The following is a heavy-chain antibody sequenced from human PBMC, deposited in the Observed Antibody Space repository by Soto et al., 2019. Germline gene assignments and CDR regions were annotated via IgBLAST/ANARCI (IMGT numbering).Heavy chain of an antibody. Sequence: QVQLVQSGAELRTPGSSVKVSCKASGGTLENLAISWVRQAPGQGFEWMGGVIPVLGTTDYAQKLQGRLTITADESTTTVYMELSGLKSEDTAVYYCARDGRTLRYLEWPAAFDSWGQGTLDTVSS. D-gene: IGHD3-3*01. CDR2: VIPVLGTT. CDR1: GGTLENLA. V-gene: IGHV1-69*01. CDR3: ARDGRTLRYLEWPAAFDS. J-gene: IGHJ5*01.